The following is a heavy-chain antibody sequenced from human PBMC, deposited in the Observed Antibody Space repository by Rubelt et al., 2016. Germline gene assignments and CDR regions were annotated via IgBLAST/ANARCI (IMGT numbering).Heavy chain of an antibody. Sequence: EVQLLESGGGLVQPGGSLRLSCAASGFTFSSYAMIWVRQAPGKWLEWVSAISGSGGRTYYAESVKGRLVSARDNAKNRLYLQRNSLRAEDTAVYYCAKGTGPRRGGTDYWGQGTLVTVSS. D-gene: IGHD3/OR15-3a*01. CDR1: GFTFSSYA. V-gene: IGHV3-23*01. CDR2: ISGSGGRT. J-gene: IGHJ4*02. CDR3: AKGTGPRRGGTDY.